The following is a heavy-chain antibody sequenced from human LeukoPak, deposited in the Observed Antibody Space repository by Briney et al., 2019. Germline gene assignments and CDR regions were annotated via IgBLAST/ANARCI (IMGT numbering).Heavy chain of an antibody. Sequence: PGGSLRLSCAASGFPVNNEYMYWVRQAPGRGLECVSLIYADGRTFYTDSVRGRFTISRDNSRNTVDLQMNRLRAEDTAVYFCVRSVFSWGQGTRVTVSS. J-gene: IGHJ5*02. V-gene: IGHV3-66*01. CDR2: IYADGRT. D-gene: IGHD2-8*01. CDR3: VRSVFS. CDR1: GFPVNNEY.